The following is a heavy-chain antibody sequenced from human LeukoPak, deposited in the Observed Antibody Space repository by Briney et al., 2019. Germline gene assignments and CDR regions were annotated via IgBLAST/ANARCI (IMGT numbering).Heavy chain of an antibody. J-gene: IGHJ4*02. D-gene: IGHD2-15*01. CDR3: ARRYCSGGSCYNDY. CDR1: GGSISSYY. V-gene: IGHV4-4*07. Sequence: SETLSLTCTASGGSISSYYWSWIRQPAGKGLEWIGRIYTSGSTNYNPSLKSRVTMSVDTSKNQFSLKLSSVTAADTAVYYCARRYCSGGSCYNDYWGQGTLVTVSS. CDR2: IYTSGST.